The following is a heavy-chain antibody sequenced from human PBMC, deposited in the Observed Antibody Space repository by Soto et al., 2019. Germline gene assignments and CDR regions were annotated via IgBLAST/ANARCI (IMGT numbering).Heavy chain of an antibody. CDR2: ISAYNGNT. J-gene: IGHJ3*02. CDR3: AVTVTTIFSNAFAI. V-gene: IGHV1-18*01. D-gene: IGHD4-4*01. CDR1: GYTFTSYG. Sequence: ASVKVSCKASGYTFTSYGISWVRQAPGQGLEWMGWISAYNGNTNYAQKLQGRVTMTTDTSTSTAYMELRSLRSDDTAVYYCAVTVTTIFSNAFAIWGQGTMVTVSS.